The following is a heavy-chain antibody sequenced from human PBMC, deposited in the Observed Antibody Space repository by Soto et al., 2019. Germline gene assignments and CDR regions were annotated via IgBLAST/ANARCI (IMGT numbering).Heavy chain of an antibody. V-gene: IGHV3-33*01. CDR1: GFTLSSYG. CDR2: IWYDGTKN. D-gene: IGHD2-2*01. CDR3: ARSVVIPAALDY. J-gene: IGHJ4*02. Sequence: PGGSLRLSCAASGFTLSSYGMHWVRQAPGKGLEWVALIWYDGTKNHYADSVIGRFTISRDNSKNTLDLQMNSLRADDTAVYYCARSVVIPAALDYWGQGTLVTVSS.